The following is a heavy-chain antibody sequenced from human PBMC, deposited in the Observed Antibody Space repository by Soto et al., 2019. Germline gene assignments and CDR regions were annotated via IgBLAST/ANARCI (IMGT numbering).Heavy chain of an antibody. CDR3: ARPTTRRYCSGGSCYLIFDY. CDR2: IYYSGST. D-gene: IGHD2-15*01. V-gene: IGHV4-39*01. J-gene: IGHJ4*02. CDR1: GGSINSNSYY. Sequence: SETLSLTCTVSGGSINSNSYYWGWIRQPPGKGLEWIGSIYYSGSTYYNPSLKSRVTISVDTSKNQFSLKLSSVTAADTAVYYCARPTTRRYCSGGSCYLIFDYWGQGTLVTVS.